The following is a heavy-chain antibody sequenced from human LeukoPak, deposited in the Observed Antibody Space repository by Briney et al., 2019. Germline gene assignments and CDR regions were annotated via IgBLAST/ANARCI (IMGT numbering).Heavy chain of an antibody. Sequence: SQTLSLTCAISGDSVSSNSAAWNWIRQSPSRGLEWLGRTYYRSKWYNDYAVSVKSRITINPDTSKNQFSLQLNSVTPEDTAVYYYARWGPSGSYLGYYYYYYMDVWGKGTTVTVSS. V-gene: IGHV6-1*01. CDR2: TYYRSKWYN. J-gene: IGHJ6*03. D-gene: IGHD1-26*01. CDR3: ARWGPSGSYLGYYYYYYMDV. CDR1: GDSVSSNSAA.